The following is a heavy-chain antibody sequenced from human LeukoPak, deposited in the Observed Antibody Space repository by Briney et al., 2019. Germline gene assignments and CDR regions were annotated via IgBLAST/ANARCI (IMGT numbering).Heavy chain of an antibody. CDR3: AHSPLLAALGAFDI. J-gene: IGHJ3*02. CDR2: VYWDDDK. Sequence: SGPTLVKPTQTLTLTCTFSGFSLSTSGVGVGWIRQPPGKALEWLALVYWDDDKRYSPSLKSRLTITKDTSKNQVVLTMTNMDPVDTATYYCAHSPLLAALGAFDIWGQGTMVTVSS. D-gene: IGHD6-13*01. CDR1: GFSLSTSGVG. V-gene: IGHV2-5*02.